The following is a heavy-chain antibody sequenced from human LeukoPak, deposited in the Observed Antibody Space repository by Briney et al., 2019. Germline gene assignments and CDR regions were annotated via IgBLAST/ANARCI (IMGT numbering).Heavy chain of an antibody. V-gene: IGHV3-23*01. D-gene: IGHD5-18*01. Sequence: GGSLRLSCAASGFTFSSYAMSWVRQAPGKGLEWVSAISGSGGSTYYADSVKGRFTISRDNSKNTLNLQMNSLRAEDTAVYYCAKGRIQLRGLFDYWGQGTLVTVSS. J-gene: IGHJ4*02. CDR1: GFTFSSYA. CDR3: AKGRIQLRGLFDY. CDR2: ISGSGGST.